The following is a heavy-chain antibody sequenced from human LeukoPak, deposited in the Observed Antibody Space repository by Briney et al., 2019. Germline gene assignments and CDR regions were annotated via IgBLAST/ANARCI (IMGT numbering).Heavy chain of an antibody. J-gene: IGHJ6*04. Sequence: PSETLSLTCTVSGGSVSSGSYYWSWIRQPPGKGLEWIGYIYYSGSTNYNPSLKSRVTISVDTSKNQFSLKLSSVTAADTAVYYCARDSFGTGTGTTQGMDVWGKGTRSPSPQ. V-gene: IGHV4-61*01. CDR3: ARDSFGTGTGTTQGMDV. CDR1: GGSVSSGSYY. CDR2: IYYSGST. D-gene: IGHD1-1*01.